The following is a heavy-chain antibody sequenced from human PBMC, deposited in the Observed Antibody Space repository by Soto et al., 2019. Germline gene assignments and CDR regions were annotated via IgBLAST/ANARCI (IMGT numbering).Heavy chain of an antibody. CDR3: AKEGGGYYDSSGSIKGLYGMDV. CDR1: GYTFTGYY. J-gene: IGHJ6*02. D-gene: IGHD3-22*01. V-gene: IGHV1-2*04. CDR2: INPNSGGT. Sequence: VKVSCKASGYTFTGYYMHWVRQAPGQGLEWMGWINPNSGGTNYAQKFQGWVTMTRDTSISTAYMELSRLRSDDTAVYYCAKEGGGYYDSSGSIKGLYGMDVWGQGTTVTVSS.